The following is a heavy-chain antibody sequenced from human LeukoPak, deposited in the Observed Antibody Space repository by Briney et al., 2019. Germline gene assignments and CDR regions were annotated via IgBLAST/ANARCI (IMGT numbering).Heavy chain of an antibody. CDR3: AKDTDFWSGYYDY. V-gene: IGHV3-23*01. D-gene: IGHD3-3*01. CDR2: ISGSGGST. Sequence: PGGSLRLSCAASGFTFSSYAMSWVRQAQGKGLEWVSAISGSGGSTYYADSVKGRFTISRDNSKNTLYLQMNSLRAEDTAVYYCAKDTDFWSGYYDYWGQGTLVTVSS. J-gene: IGHJ4*02. CDR1: GFTFSSYA.